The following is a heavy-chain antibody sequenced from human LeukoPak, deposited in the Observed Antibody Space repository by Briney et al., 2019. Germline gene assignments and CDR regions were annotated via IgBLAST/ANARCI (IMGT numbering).Heavy chain of an antibody. Sequence: ASVKVSCKASGYTFTGYYMHWVRQAPGQGLEWMGWINPNSGGTNYAQKFQGRVTMTRDASISTAYMELRSLRSDDTAVYYCARRKVYYYYYYMDVWGKGTTVTISS. CDR1: GYTFTGYY. V-gene: IGHV1-2*02. J-gene: IGHJ6*03. CDR3: ARRKVYYYYYYMDV. CDR2: INPNSGGT.